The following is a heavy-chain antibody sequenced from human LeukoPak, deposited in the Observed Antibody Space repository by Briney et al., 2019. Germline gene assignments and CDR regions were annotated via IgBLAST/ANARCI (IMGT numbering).Heavy chain of an antibody. CDR1: GGSISSYY. CDR3: ARVWEPAANAFDI. CDR2: IYYSGST. D-gene: IGHD2-2*01. J-gene: IGHJ3*02. V-gene: IGHV4-59*01. Sequence: PSETLSLTCTVSGGSISSYYWSWIQQPPGKGLEWIGYIYYSGSTNYNPSLKSRVTISVDTSKNQFSLKLSSVTAADTAVYYCARVWEPAANAFDIWGQGTMVTVSS.